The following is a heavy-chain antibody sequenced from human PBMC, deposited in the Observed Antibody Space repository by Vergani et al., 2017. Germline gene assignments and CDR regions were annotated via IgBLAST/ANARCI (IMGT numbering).Heavy chain of an antibody. Sequence: QMQLVQSGPEVKKPGTSVKVSCKASGFTFTSSAVQWVRQARGQRLEWIGWIVVGSGNTNYAQKFQGRVTMTRDTSTSTVYMELSSLRSEDTAVYYCARDPAPPRYWGQGTLVTVSS. CDR3: ARDPAPPRY. CDR2: IVVGSGNT. J-gene: IGHJ4*02. CDR1: GFTFTSSA. V-gene: IGHV1-58*01. D-gene: IGHD5-24*01.